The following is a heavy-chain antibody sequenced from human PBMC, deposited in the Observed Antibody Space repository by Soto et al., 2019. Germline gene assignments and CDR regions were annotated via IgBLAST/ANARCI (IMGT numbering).Heavy chain of an antibody. V-gene: IGHV3-30-3*01. CDR2: ISYDGSNK. Sequence: PGGSLRLSCAASGFTFSSYAMHWVRQAPGKGLEWVAVISYDGSNKYYADSVKGRFTISRDNSKNTLYLQMNSLRAEDTAVYYCARDGEDTAMESFDYWGQGTLVTVSS. CDR3: ARDGEDTAMESFDY. D-gene: IGHD5-18*01. CDR1: GFTFSSYA. J-gene: IGHJ4*02.